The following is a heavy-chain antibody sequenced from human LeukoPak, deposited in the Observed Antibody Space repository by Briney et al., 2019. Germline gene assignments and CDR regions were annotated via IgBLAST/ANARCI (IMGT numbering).Heavy chain of an antibody. CDR3: AKDLWSSSLPVLSELDY. Sequence: GGSLRLSCAASGFTFSSYGMHWVRQAPGKGLEWVAVISYDGSNKYYADSVKGRFTISRDNSKNTLYLQMNSLRAEDTAVYYCAKDLWSSSLPVLSELDYWGQGTLVTVSS. J-gene: IGHJ4*02. V-gene: IGHV3-30*18. D-gene: IGHD6-6*01. CDR1: GFTFSSYG. CDR2: ISYDGSNK.